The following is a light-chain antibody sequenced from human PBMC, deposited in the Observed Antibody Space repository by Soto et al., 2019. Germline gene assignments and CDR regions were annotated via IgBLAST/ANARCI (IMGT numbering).Light chain of an antibody. CDR3: QQYNSYPLT. Sequence: HMTRSPSSLSASIGDRVTITCRASEAISHYLNWYQQKPGKAPKLLIYGASKLQSGVPSRFSGSGSGTEFTLTISSLQPDDFATYYCQQYNSYPLTFGGGTKGDIK. CDR1: EAISHY. V-gene: IGKV1-16*01. CDR2: GAS. J-gene: IGKJ4*01.